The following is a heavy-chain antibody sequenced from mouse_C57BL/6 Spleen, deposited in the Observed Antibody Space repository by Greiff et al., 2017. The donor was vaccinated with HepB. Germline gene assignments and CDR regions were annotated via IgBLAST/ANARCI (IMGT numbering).Heavy chain of an antibody. CDR2: IYPGDGDT. J-gene: IGHJ2*01. CDR3: ARKYYYGSSDGDY. Sequence: VQLQQSGAELVKPGASVKISCKASGYAFSSYGMNWVKQRPGKGLEWIGQIYPGDGDTNYNGKFKGKATLTADKSSSTAYMQLSSLTSEDSAVYFCARKYYYGSSDGDYWGQGTTLTVSS. CDR1: GYAFSSYG. V-gene: IGHV1-80*01. D-gene: IGHD1-1*01.